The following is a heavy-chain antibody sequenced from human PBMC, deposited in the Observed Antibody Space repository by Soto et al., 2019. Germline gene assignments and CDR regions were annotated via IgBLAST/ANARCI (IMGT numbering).Heavy chain of an antibody. Sequence: QVQLVESGGGVVQPGRSLRLSCAASGFTFSSYAMHWVRQAPGKGLEWVAVISYDGSNKYYADSVKGRFTISRDNSKNTLYLQMNSLRAEDTAGYYCASDDDCSSTSCHGAGYYYYGMDVWGQGTTVTVSS. D-gene: IGHD2-2*01. J-gene: IGHJ6*02. V-gene: IGHV3-30-3*01. CDR1: GFTFSSYA. CDR2: ISYDGSNK. CDR3: ASDDDCSSTSCHGAGYYYYGMDV.